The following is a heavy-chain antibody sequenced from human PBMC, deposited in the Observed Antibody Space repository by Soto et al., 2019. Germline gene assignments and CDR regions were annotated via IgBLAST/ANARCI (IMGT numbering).Heavy chain of an antibody. CDR3: ARDKSKLVLPLDAFDI. J-gene: IGHJ3*02. Sequence: SQTLSLTCAISGDSVSINSAAWNLIRQSPSRGLEWLGRTYYRSKWSNDYAVSVKSRITINPDTSKNQFSLQLNSVTPDDTAVYYCARDKSKLVLPLDAFDIWGQGTMVTVSS. V-gene: IGHV6-1*01. CDR2: TYYRSKWSN. D-gene: IGHD6-6*01. CDR1: GDSVSINSAA.